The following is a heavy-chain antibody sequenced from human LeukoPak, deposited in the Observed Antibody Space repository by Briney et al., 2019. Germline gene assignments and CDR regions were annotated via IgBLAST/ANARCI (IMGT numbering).Heavy chain of an antibody. CDR1: VGSFCGDY. CDR3: ARGRRSSWPFDL. D-gene: IGHD6-13*01. Sequence: SETLSLTCAVYVGSFCGDYWSWIRQPPGKGLEWIGEINHSGSTNYNPSLKSRVAISVDTSKNQFSLKLSSVTAADTAVYYCARGRRSSWPFDLWGRGTLVTVSS. J-gene: IGHJ2*01. V-gene: IGHV4-34*01. CDR2: INHSGST.